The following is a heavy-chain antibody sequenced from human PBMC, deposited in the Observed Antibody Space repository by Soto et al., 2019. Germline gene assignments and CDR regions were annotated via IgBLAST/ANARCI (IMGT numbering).Heavy chain of an antibody. D-gene: IGHD1-26*01. V-gene: IGHV3-48*02. Sequence: GGSLRLSCVASGFTFSSYSVNWVRQAPGKVLEWVSYISSGSKTIYYADSVKGRFTVSRDNAKNSQFLQMNSLRDDDTAVYYCAREDILGARSFDYWGRGTLVTVSS. CDR1: GFTFSSYS. J-gene: IGHJ4*02. CDR3: AREDILGARSFDY. CDR2: ISSGSKTI.